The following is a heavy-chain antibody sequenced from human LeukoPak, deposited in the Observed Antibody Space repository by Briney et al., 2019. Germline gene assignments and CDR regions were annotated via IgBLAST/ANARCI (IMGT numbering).Heavy chain of an antibody. CDR3: AKGSGSYLSPLYYFDY. V-gene: IGHV3-21*04. CDR2: ISSSSSYI. J-gene: IGHJ4*02. D-gene: IGHD1-26*01. Sequence: GGSLRLSCAASGFTFSSYSMNWVRQAPGKGLEWVSSISSSSSYIYYADSVKGRFTISRDNSKNTLYLQMNSLRAEDTAVYYCAKGSGSYLSPLYYFDYWGQGTLVTVSS. CDR1: GFTFSSYS.